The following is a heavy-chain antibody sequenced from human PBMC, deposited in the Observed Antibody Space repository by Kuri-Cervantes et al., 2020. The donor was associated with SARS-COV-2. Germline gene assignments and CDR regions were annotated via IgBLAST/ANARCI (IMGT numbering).Heavy chain of an antibody. V-gene: IGHV3-21*01. CDR2: ISSSSSYI. D-gene: IGHD2-2*01. Sequence: GESLKISCAASGFTFSSYSMNWVRQAPGKGLEWVSSISSSSSYIYYADPVKGRFTISRDNAKNSLYLQMNSLRAEDTAVYYCARGYCSSTSCSPLYWGQGTLVTVSS. CDR1: GFTFSSYS. J-gene: IGHJ4*02. CDR3: ARGYCSSTSCSPLY.